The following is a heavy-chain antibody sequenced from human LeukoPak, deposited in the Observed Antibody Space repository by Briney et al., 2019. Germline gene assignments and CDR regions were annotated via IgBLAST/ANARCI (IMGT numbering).Heavy chain of an antibody. CDR3: ARPYYYDSRIDP. CDR2: MYYSGST. D-gene: IGHD3-22*01. V-gene: IGHV4-30-4*01. Sequence: SETLSLTYTVSGGSISSGDYYWSWIRQPPGKGLEWIAYMYYSGSTYYNPSLKSRVTMSADTSKNQLSLKLSSVTAADTAVYYYARPYYYDSRIDPWGQGILVTVSS. J-gene: IGHJ5*02. CDR1: GGSISSGDYY.